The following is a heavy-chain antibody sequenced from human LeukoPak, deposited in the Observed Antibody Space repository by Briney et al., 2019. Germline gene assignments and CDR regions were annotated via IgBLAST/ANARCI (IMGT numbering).Heavy chain of an antibody. CDR2: ISSSSTYI. V-gene: IGHV3-21*01. CDR3: ASGGTRYYYDSSGYRSTAQFDP. J-gene: IGHJ5*02. Sequence: GGSLRLSCAASGFTFSTYSMNWVRQAPGKGLEWVSSISSSSTYIYYADSVRGRVTISRDNAKNSLYLQMNSLRAEDTAVYYCASGGTRYYYDSSGYRSTAQFDPWGQGTLVTVSS. D-gene: IGHD3-22*01. CDR1: GFTFSTYS.